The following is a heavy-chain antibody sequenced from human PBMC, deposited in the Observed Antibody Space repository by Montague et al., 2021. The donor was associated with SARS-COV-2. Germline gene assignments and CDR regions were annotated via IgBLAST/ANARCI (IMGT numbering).Heavy chain of an antibody. Sequence: SETLSLTCAVYGGSCSGYYWSWIRQPPGKGLEWIGEINHSGCTNYNPSLKSRVTISVDTSKNQFSLKLSSVTAADTAVYYCARVRYYGSGTSLGMDVWGQGTTVTVSS. CDR3: ARVRYYGSGTSLGMDV. CDR1: GGSCSGYY. CDR2: INHSGCT. D-gene: IGHD3-10*01. V-gene: IGHV4-34*01. J-gene: IGHJ6*02.